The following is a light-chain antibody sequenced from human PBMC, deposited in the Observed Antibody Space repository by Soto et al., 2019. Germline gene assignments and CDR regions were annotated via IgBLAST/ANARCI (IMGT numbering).Light chain of an antibody. V-gene: IGLV7-43*01. J-gene: IGLJ3*02. CDR1: TGAVTSGYY. CDR3: LLYYGGAWV. CDR2: SIS. Sequence: QTVVTHDPSLPVSPVGTVTLTCASSTGAVTSGYYPNWFQQKPGQTPRALIYSISNKHSWTPARFSGSLLGGRAALTLSGVQPEDEAEYYCLLYYGGAWVCGGGTKLTVL.